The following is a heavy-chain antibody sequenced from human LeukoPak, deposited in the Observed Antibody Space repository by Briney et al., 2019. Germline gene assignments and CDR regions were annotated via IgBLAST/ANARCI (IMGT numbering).Heavy chain of an antibody. CDR1: GFTFSPYS. CDR2: ISSTSDTI. J-gene: IGHJ4*02. Sequence: GGSLRLSCAASGFTFSPYSMNWVPQAPGKGLEWVSYISSTSDTIFYADSVKSRFAISRDNAKNSLYLQMNSLRDEDTAVYYCARVFSIAANYCDYWGQGTLVTVSS. V-gene: IGHV3-48*02. CDR3: ARVFSIAANYCDY. D-gene: IGHD6-13*01.